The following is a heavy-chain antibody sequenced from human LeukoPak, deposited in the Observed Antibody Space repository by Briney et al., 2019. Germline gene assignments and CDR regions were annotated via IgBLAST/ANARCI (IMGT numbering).Heavy chain of an antibody. D-gene: IGHD3-3*01. J-gene: IGHJ6*03. Sequence: SETLSLTCTVSGGSISSCYWSWIRQPAGKGLEWIGRIYTSGSTNYNPSLKSRVTMSVDTSKNQFSLKLSSVTAADTAVYYCARDPHRDYDFWSGYYYYYYMDVWGKGTTVTVSS. CDR2: IYTSGST. V-gene: IGHV4-4*07. CDR1: GGSISSCY. CDR3: ARDPHRDYDFWSGYYYYYYMDV.